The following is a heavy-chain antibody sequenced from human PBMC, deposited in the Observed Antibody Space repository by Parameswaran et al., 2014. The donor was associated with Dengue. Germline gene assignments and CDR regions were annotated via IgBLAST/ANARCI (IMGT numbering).Heavy chain of an antibody. D-gene: IGHD6-19*01. CDR1: GYSFINFW. J-gene: IGHJ3*02. CDR3: ARPASSGQRPDVFDI. Sequence: GESLKISCKGSGYSFINFWIGWVRQMPGRGLEWMGVIYPGDSDTRYSPSFQGHVTISADKSISTAYLQWSSLKASDTAMYYCARPASSGQRPDVFDIWGHGTKVTVSS. V-gene: IGHV5-51*01. CDR2: IYPGDSDT.